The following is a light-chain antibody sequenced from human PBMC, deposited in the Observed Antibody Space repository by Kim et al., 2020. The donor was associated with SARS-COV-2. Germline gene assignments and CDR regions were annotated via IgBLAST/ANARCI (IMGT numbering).Light chain of an antibody. CDR1: SSNIGSNY. J-gene: IGLJ1*01. Sequence: QSVLTQPPSASGTPGQRVTISCSGSSSNIGSNYVYWYQQLPGTAPKLLIYRNNQRPSGVPDRFSGSKSGTSASLAISGLRSEDEADYYCAAWDDSLSGYVFGTGNKVTVL. V-gene: IGLV1-47*01. CDR2: RNN. CDR3: AAWDDSLSGYV.